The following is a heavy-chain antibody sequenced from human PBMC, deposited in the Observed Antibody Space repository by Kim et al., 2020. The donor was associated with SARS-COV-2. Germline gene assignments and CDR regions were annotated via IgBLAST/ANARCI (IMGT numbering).Heavy chain of an antibody. D-gene: IGHD1-7*01. CDR1: GFTFSSFW. CDR3: TRAIIGTNAFDS. Sequence: LSLTCEASGFTFSSFWMDWVRQAPGKGLLWVSRINTDGSDTSYADSVKGRFTISRDNAKNTLYLQMNSLRADDTAVYYCTRAIIGTNAFDSWGQGILVTVSS. J-gene: IGHJ4*02. CDR2: INTDGSDT. V-gene: IGHV3-74*01.